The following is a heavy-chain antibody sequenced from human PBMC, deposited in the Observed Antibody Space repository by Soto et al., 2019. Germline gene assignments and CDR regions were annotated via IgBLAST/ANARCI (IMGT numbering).Heavy chain of an antibody. J-gene: IGHJ4*02. CDR3: AREYSNSPEAFDF. D-gene: IGHD6-6*01. CDR2: IYNTGST. V-gene: IGHV4-61*03. CDR1: GVSVNSDNYY. Sequence: QVQLQESGPGLVKPSETLSLTCTVSGVSVNSDNYYWSWIRQPPGKGLEWIGHIYNTGSTTYNPSLKSRVTISLDTSRNHFSLSLNPVTAADTAVFYCAREYSNSPEAFDFWGRGTLVTVSS.